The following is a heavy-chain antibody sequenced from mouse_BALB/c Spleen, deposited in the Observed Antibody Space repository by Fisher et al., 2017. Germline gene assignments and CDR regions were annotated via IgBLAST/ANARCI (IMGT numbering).Heavy chain of an antibody. D-gene: IGHD1-2*01. Sequence: KFKGKATLTVDKSSSTAYMQLKSLTSEDSAIYYCARSLGGMDYWGQGTSVTVSS. V-gene: IGHV1-42*01. CDR3: ARSLGGMDY. J-gene: IGHJ4*01.